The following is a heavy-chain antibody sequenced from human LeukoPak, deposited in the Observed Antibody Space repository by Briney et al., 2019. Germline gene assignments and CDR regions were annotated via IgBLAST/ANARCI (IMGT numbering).Heavy chain of an antibody. CDR3: AREVNWNSATLFFDC. CDR1: GGSISSSSYY. Sequence: SETLSLTCTVSGGSISSSSYYWGWIRQPPGKGLEWIGSIYYSGSTYYNPSLKSRVTISVDTSKNQFSLKLSSVAAADTAVYYCAREVNWNSATLFFDCWGQGTLVTVSS. V-gene: IGHV4-39*07. D-gene: IGHD1-7*01. CDR2: IYYSGST. J-gene: IGHJ4*02.